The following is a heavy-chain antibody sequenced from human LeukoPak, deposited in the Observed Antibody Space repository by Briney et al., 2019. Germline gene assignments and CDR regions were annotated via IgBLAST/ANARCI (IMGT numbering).Heavy chain of an antibody. CDR3: GRDPKLGIRGYTYGYIDH. Sequence: ASVKVSCKASGYTFTRYYMHWVRQAPGQGLEWMGWINPNSGGTNYAQKFQGRVTMTRDTSISTACMELSRLRSDDTAVYYCGRDPKLGIRGYTYGYIDHWGQGTLLTVAS. D-gene: IGHD5-18*01. J-gene: IGHJ4*02. CDR1: GYTFTRYY. CDR2: INPNSGGT. V-gene: IGHV1-2*02.